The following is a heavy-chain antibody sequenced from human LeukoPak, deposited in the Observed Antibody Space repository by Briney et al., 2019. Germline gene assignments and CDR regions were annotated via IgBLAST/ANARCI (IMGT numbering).Heavy chain of an antibody. J-gene: IGHJ4*02. Sequence: GGSLRLSCAASGFTFSSYSMNWVRQAPGKGLEWVSSISSSSSYIYYADSVKGRFTISRDNAKNSLYLQMNSLSPEDTAVYYCARCRGGDCYSGLCYWGQGTLVTVSS. CDR1: GFTFSSYS. D-gene: IGHD2-21*02. V-gene: IGHV3-21*01. CDR2: ISSSSSYI. CDR3: ARCRGGDCYSGLCY.